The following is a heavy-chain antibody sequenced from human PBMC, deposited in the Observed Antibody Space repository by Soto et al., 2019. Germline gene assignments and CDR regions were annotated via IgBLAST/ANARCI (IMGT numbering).Heavy chain of an antibody. CDR2: IYYSGST. V-gene: IGHV4-31*03. Sequence: PSETLSLTCTVSGGSISSVGYYWSWIRQHPGKGLEWIGYIYYSGSTYYNPSLKSRVTISVDTSKNQFSLKLSSVTAADTAVYYCARVVVAAMGSWFDPWGQGTLVTVSS. CDR3: ARVVVAAMGSWFDP. J-gene: IGHJ5*02. D-gene: IGHD2-15*01. CDR1: GGSISSVGYY.